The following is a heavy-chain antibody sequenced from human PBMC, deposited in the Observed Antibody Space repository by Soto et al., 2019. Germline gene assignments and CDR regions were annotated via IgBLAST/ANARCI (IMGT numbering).Heavy chain of an antibody. CDR2: FYSGGSR. J-gene: IGHJ4*02. CDR1: GFDVSRTY. CDR3: ARVSGGSWGYFDT. Sequence: EVQLVETGGGLMQPGGSLRLSCAASGFDVSRTYMSWGRQAPGKGLEWVSVFYSGGSRYYADSVMGRFTVSRDSSKTTLYLQMDILRADDTAVYYCARVSGGSWGYFDTWGQGTLVTVSS. V-gene: IGHV3-53*02. D-gene: IGHD3-16*01.